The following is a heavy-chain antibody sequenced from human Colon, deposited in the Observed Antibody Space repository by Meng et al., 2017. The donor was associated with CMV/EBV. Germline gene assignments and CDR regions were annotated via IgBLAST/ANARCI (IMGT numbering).Heavy chain of an antibody. V-gene: IGHV4-61*02. J-gene: IGHJ4*02. Sequence: QGKVHDSGPDRWTRSHALAPPTPVSGDFIINPDSYWTWTLRPAVKPLEYIGRVYASGAVTYNPSLTSRVTILFDTSKNQLSLELTSMPAADTAVYYCAGPHHYFDYWSQGTLVTVSS. CDR2: VYASGAV. CDR1: GDFIINPDSY. CDR3: AGPHHYFDY.